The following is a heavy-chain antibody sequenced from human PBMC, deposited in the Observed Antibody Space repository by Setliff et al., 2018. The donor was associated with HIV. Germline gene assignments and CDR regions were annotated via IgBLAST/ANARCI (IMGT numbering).Heavy chain of an antibody. J-gene: IGHJ4*02. CDR1: GFTFDDYT. CDR2: ISGSGGST. CDR3: AKNGRATNIILDY. Sequence: GGSLRLSCAASGFTFDDYTMHWVRQAPGKGLEWVSLISGSGGSTYYADSVKGRFTISRDNSKNTLYLQMNSLRAEDTALYYCAKNGRATNIILDYWGQGTLVTVSS. D-gene: IGHD2-15*01. V-gene: IGHV3-23*01.